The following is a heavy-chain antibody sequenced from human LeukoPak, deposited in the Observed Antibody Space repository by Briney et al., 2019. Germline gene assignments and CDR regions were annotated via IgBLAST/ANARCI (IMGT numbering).Heavy chain of an antibody. D-gene: IGHD3-10*01. Sequence: ASVKVSCKVSGYTLTELSMHWVRQAPGKGLEWMGGFDPEDGETIYAQKFQGRVTMTEDTSTDTAYTELSSLRSEDTAVYYCATVHYGSGSYYPSFGYWGQGTLVTVSS. CDR3: ATVHYGSGSYYPSFGY. CDR2: FDPEDGET. J-gene: IGHJ4*02. V-gene: IGHV1-24*01. CDR1: GYTLTELS.